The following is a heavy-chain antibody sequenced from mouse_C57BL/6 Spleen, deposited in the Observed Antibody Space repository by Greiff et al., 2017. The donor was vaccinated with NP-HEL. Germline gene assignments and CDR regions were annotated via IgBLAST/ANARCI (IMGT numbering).Heavy chain of an antibody. CDR1: GFTFSDYY. J-gene: IGHJ3*01. V-gene: IGHV5-12*01. Sequence: EVKLVESGGGLVQPGGSLKLSCAASGFTFSDYYMYWVRQTPEKRLEWVAYISNGGGSTYYPDTVKGRFTISRDNAKNTLYLQMSRLKSEDTAMYYCARRDAYWGQGTLVTVSA. CDR2: ISNGGGST. CDR3: ARRDAY.